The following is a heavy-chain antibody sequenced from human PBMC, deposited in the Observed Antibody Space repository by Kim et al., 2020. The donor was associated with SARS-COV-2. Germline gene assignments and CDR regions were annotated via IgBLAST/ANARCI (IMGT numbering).Heavy chain of an antibody. Sequence: SETLSLTCTVSGGSISSYYWSWIRQPPGKGLEWIGYIYYSGSTNYNPSFKSRVTISVDTSKNQFSLKLSSVTAADTAVYYCARQGDDYVWGSYRLYYGMDVWGQGTTVTVSS. CDR1: GGSISSYY. D-gene: IGHD3-16*02. V-gene: IGHV4-59*08. J-gene: IGHJ6*02. CDR2: IYYSGST. CDR3: ARQGDDYVWGSYRLYYGMDV.